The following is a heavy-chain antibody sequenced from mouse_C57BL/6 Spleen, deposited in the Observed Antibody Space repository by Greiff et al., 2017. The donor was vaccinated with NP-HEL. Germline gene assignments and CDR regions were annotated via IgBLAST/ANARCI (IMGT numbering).Heavy chain of an antibody. J-gene: IGHJ2*01. CDR2: IYPGSGST. CDR3: ARGLGYFDY. CDR1: GYTFTSYW. V-gene: IGHV1-55*01. Sequence: QVQLKQPGAELVMPGASVKLSCKASGYTFTSYWITWVKQRPGQGLEWIGDIYPGSGSTNYNEKFKSKATLTVDTSSSTAYMQLSSLTSEDSAVYYCARGLGYFDYWGQGTTLTVSS. D-gene: IGHD3-3*01.